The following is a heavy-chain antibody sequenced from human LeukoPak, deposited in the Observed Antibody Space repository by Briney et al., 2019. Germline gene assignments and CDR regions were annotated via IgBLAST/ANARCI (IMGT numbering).Heavy chain of an antibody. J-gene: IGHJ5*02. CDR3: ARDKGGRLDP. D-gene: IGHD2-15*01. CDR1: GGSISSYY. CDR2: IYYSGST. V-gene: IGHV4-59*01. Sequence: SETLSLTCTVSGGSISSYYWSWIRQPPGKGLERIGYIYYSGSTNYNPSLKSRVTISVDTSKNQFSLKLSSVTAADTAVYYCARDKGGRLDPWGQGTLVTVSS.